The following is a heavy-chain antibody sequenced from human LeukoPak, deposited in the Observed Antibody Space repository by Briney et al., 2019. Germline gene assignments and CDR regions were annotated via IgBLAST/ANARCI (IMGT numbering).Heavy chain of an antibody. J-gene: IGHJ6*02. CDR2: ISAYNGNT. CDR1: GGTFSSYA. D-gene: IGHD6-13*01. Sequence: ASVKVSCKASGGTFSSYAISWVRQAPGQGIEWMGWISAYNGNTNYAQKLQGRVTMTTDTSTSTAYMELRSLRSDDTAVYYCARGYSSSWYVPYYYYGMDVWGQGTTVTVSS. CDR3: ARGYSSSWYVPYYYYGMDV. V-gene: IGHV1-18*01.